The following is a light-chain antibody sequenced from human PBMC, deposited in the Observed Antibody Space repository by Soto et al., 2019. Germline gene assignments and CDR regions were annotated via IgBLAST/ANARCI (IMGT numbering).Light chain of an antibody. V-gene: IGLV4-69*01. Sequence: QLVLTQSPSASASLGASVKLTCTLSSGHTSYAIAWHQQQPEKGPRYLMKVNNDGTHNKGDGIPDRFSGSSSGAERSLSISSLQSEDEADYYCQAWGPGIVVFGVGTKLTVL. CDR1: SGHTSYA. CDR3: QAWGPGIVV. J-gene: IGLJ2*01. CDR2: VNNDGTH.